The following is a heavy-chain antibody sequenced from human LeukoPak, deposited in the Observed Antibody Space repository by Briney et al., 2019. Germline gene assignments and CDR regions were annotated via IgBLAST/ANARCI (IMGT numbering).Heavy chain of an antibody. CDR1: GGTLSSYA. Sequence: ASVKVSCKASGGTLSSYAISWVRQAPGQGLEWMGRIIPIFGTANYAQKFQGRVTITSDESTSTAYMELSSLRSEDTAVYYCARIPYYGSGSYSPWGQGTLVTVSS. J-gene: IGHJ5*02. CDR3: ARIPYYGSGSYSP. D-gene: IGHD3-10*01. CDR2: IIPIFGTA. V-gene: IGHV1-69*13.